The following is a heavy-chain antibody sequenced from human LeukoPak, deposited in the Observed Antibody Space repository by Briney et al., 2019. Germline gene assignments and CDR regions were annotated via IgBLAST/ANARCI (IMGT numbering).Heavy chain of an antibody. V-gene: IGHV3-7*01. CDR3: ARVVDYGWFDP. J-gene: IGHJ5*02. CDR1: GFTFSNYW. CDR2: IKEDGTTI. D-gene: IGHD3-16*01. Sequence: GGSLRLSCTASGFTFSNYWIGWVRQAPGKGLEWVANIKEDGTTIYYVDSVKGRFTISRDNAKNSLYLQMNSVRDEDTAVYYCARVVDYGWFDPWGQGTLVAVSS.